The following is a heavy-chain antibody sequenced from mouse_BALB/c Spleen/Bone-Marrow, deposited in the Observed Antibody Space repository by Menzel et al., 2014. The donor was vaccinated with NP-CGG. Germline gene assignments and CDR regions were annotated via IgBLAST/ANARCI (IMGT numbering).Heavy chain of an antibody. D-gene: IGHD6-2*01. J-gene: IGHJ2*01. V-gene: IGHV1-4*01. CDR3: ARVLRWSLD. CDR1: GYTFTSYT. CDR2: INPSSNYT. Sequence: QVQLKESGAELARPGASVKMSCKASGYTFTSYTMHWVKQRPGQGLEWIGFINPSSNYTNYNQKFKDKATLTADKSSSTAYMQLCSLTSEDSAVYYCARVLRWSLDWGQGTTLTVSS.